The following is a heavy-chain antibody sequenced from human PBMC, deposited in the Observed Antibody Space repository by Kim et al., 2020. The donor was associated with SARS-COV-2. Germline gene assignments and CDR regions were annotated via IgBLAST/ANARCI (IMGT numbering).Heavy chain of an antibody. Sequence: GSLRLSCAASGFTFSSDAMTWVRQAPGQGLEWVSLISVSGDDTYYADSVKGRFTISRDNSKNTLYLQMNSLIAEDTAVYYCARRFGGTYRYDAFDIWGQGTMVTVSS. CDR2: ISVSGDDT. CDR3: ARRFGGTYRYDAFDI. CDR1: GFTFSSDA. V-gene: IGHV3-23*01. D-gene: IGHD1-26*01. J-gene: IGHJ3*02.